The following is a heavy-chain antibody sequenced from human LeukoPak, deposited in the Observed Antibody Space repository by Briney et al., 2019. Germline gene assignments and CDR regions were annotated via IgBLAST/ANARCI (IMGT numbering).Heavy chain of an antibody. V-gene: IGHV3-9*01. Sequence: PGGSLRLSCAASGFTVSSNYMSWVRQAPGKGLEWVSGISWNSGSIGYADSVKGRFTISRDNAKNSLYLQMNSLRAEDTALYYCAKDKGREYSSSYLFDYWGQGTLVTVSS. CDR3: AKDKGREYSSSYLFDY. J-gene: IGHJ4*02. CDR1: GFTVSSNY. D-gene: IGHD6-6*01. CDR2: ISWNSGSI.